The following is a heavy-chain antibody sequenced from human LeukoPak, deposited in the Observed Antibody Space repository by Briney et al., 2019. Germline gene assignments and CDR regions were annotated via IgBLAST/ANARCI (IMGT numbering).Heavy chain of an antibody. Sequence: PSETLSLTCTVSGGSISSYYWSWIRQPPGKGLEWIGYIYYSGSTNYNPSLKSRVTISVDTSKNQFSLKLSSVTAADTAVYYCARDSNVGLGLDWIDAFDIWGQGTMVTVSS. J-gene: IGHJ3*02. V-gene: IGHV4-59*01. D-gene: IGHD1-1*01. CDR2: IYYSGST. CDR1: GGSISSYY. CDR3: ARDSNVGLGLDWIDAFDI.